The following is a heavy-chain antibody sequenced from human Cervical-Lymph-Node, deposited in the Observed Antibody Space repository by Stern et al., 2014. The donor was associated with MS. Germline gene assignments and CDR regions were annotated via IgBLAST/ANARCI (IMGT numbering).Heavy chain of an antibody. CDR2: ISWNGDSI. CDR3: AKDMTNGGLQLWVDYYGMDV. Sequence: EVQLEESGGGLVQPGRSLRLSCAASGFTFDAYGMHWVRQAPGKGLEWVSGISWNGDSIGYADSVKGRFTISRDNAKNSLYLQMNSLRAEDTALYYCAKDMTNGGLQLWVDYYGMDVWGQGTRVTVSS. V-gene: IGHV3-9*01. J-gene: IGHJ6*02. D-gene: IGHD2-21*02. CDR1: GFTFDAYG.